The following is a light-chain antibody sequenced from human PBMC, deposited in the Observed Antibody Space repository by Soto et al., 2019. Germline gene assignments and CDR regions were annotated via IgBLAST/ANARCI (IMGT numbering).Light chain of an antibody. J-gene: IGLJ2*01. Sequence: QSVLTQPPPVSAAPGQKVTISCSGSSANIGSNYVSWYQHLPGTAPKLVIYDSDRRPSEIPDRFSGSKSGTSATLDITGLQTGDEADYYCGAWDGSLSVVLFGGGTKLTVL. CDR2: DSD. V-gene: IGLV1-51*01. CDR3: GAWDGSLSVVL. CDR1: SANIGSNY.